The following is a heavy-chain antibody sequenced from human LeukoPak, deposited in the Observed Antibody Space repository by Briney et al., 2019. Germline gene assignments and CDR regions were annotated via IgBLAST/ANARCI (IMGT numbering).Heavy chain of an antibody. Sequence: ASVKVSCKASGYTFTSYDINWVRQATGQGLEWMGWMNPNSGNTGYAQKFQGRVTMTRNNSISTAYMELSSLRSEDTAVYYCARTAVRAAAAGTQKPRFDPWGQGTLVTVSS. CDR1: GYTFTSYD. CDR3: ARTAVRAAAAGTQKPRFDP. D-gene: IGHD6-13*01. V-gene: IGHV1-8*01. J-gene: IGHJ5*02. CDR2: MNPNSGNT.